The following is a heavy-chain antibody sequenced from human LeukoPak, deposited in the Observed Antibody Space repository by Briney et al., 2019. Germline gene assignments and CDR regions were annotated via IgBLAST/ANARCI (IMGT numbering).Heavy chain of an antibody. J-gene: IGHJ4*02. Sequence: GASVKVSCKASGYTFTSYGISWVRQAPGQGLEWMGWISAYNGNTNYAQKLQGRVTMTTDTSTSTAYMELRSLRSDDTAVYYCARAVGDILTGYYQAIDYWGQGTLVTVSS. CDR1: GYTFTSYG. CDR3: ARAVGDILTGYYQAIDY. D-gene: IGHD3-9*01. CDR2: ISAYNGNT. V-gene: IGHV1-18*01.